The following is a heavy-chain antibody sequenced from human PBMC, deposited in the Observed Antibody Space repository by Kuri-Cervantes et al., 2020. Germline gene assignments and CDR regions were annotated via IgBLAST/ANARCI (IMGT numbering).Heavy chain of an antibody. CDR1: GFTFSSYA. CDR3: AKARWLELPTNWFDP. D-gene: IGHD1-7*01. V-gene: IGHV3-23*01. CDR2: ISGSGGST. J-gene: IGHJ5*02. Sequence: GEALKISCAASGFTFSSYAMSWVRQAPGKGLESVSAISGSGGSTYYADSVKGRFTISRDNSKNTLYLQMNSLRAEDTAVYYCAKARWLELPTNWFDPWGQGTLVTVSS.